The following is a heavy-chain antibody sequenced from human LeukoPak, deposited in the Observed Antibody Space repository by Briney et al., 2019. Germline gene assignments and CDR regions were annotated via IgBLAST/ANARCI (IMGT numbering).Heavy chain of an antibody. CDR1: GGSFSGYY. CDR3: ARWPRYYDISTGYLYFDY. D-gene: IGHD3-9*01. Sequence: PSETLSLICAVYGGSFSGYYWSWIRQPPGKGLEWIGEINHSGSTNYNPSLKSRVTISVDTSKNQFSLKLSSVTAADTAVYYCARWPRYYDISTGYLYFDYWGQGTLVTVSS. CDR2: INHSGST. V-gene: IGHV4-34*01. J-gene: IGHJ4*02.